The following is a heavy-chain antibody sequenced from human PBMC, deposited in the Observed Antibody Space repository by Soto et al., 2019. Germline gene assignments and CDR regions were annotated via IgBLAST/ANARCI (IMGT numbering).Heavy chain of an antibody. CDR1: GGTFSTYA. V-gene: IGHV1-69*13. Sequence: SVKVSCKASGGTFSTYAISWVRQAPGQGLEWMGGIIPIFGTANYAQKFQGRVTITADESTSTAYMELSSVRSEATPVYYCARRGVSSSTSCILGDYYYYAMDFWGQGTTGTV. CDR3: ARRGVSSSTSCILGDYYYYAMDF. D-gene: IGHD2-2*01. CDR2: IIPIFGTA. J-gene: IGHJ6*02.